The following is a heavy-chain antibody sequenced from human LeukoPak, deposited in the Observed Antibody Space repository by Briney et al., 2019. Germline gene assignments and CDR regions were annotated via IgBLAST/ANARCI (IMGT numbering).Heavy chain of an antibody. CDR3: AKAPGTRSG. CDR1: GFTFSSYA. J-gene: IGHJ4*02. Sequence: PGGSLRLSCAASGFTFSSYAMHWVRQAPGKGLEWVAVISYDGSNKYYADSVKGRFTISRDNSKNTLYLQMNSLRAEDTAVYYCAKAPGTRSGWGQGTLVTVSS. CDR2: ISYDGSNK. V-gene: IGHV3-30-3*01. D-gene: IGHD2-2*01.